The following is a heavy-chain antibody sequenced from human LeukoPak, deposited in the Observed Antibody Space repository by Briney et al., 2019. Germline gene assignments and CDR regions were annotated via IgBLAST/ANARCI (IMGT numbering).Heavy chain of an antibody. Sequence: SVKVSCKASGGTFSSYAISWVRQAPGQGLEWMGGIIPIFGTANYAQKFQGRVTITADKSTSPAYMELSSLRSEDTAVYYCASRYCSSTSCYDYYYGMDVWGKGTTVTVSS. D-gene: IGHD2-2*01. CDR1: GGTFSSYA. J-gene: IGHJ6*04. V-gene: IGHV1-69*06. CDR2: IIPIFGTA. CDR3: ASRYCSSTSCYDYYYGMDV.